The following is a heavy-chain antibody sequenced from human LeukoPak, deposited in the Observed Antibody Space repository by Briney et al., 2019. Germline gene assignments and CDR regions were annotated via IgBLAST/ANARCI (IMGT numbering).Heavy chain of an antibody. V-gene: IGHV1-2*02. CDR2: INPNSGGT. CDR1: GYTFTGYY. J-gene: IGHJ4*02. D-gene: IGHD3-22*01. Sequence: ASVTVSCKASGYTFTGYYMHWVRQAPGQGLEWMGWINPNSGGTNYAQKFQGRVTMTRDTSISTAYMELSRLRSDDTAVYYCARDPGYYDSSGYFGYWGQGTLVTVSS. CDR3: ARDPGYYDSSGYFGY.